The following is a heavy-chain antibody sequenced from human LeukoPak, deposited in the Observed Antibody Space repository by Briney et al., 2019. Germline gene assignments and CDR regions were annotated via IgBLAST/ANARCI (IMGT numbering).Heavy chain of an antibody. Sequence: ASVNVSCTASVYTFTSYDINWVRQATGQGLEWMGWMNPNSGNTGYAQKFQGRVTMTRDTSINTAYMELSSLRSEDTAVYYCAKAGIVATMNADWFDPWGQGTLVTVSS. D-gene: IGHD5-12*01. J-gene: IGHJ5*02. CDR1: VYTFTSYD. CDR2: MNPNSGNT. V-gene: IGHV1-8*01. CDR3: AKAGIVATMNADWFDP.